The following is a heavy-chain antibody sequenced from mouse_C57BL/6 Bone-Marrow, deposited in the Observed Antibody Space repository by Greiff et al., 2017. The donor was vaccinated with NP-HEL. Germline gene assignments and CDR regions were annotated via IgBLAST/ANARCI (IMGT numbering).Heavy chain of an antibody. Sequence: VQLQQSGAELMKPGASVKLSCKATGYTFTGYWIEWVKQRPGHGLEWIGEILPGGGSTNYNEKFKGKATFTADTSSNTAYMQLSSLTTEDTAIYYCARVGLSYYFDYWGQGTTLTVSS. J-gene: IGHJ2*01. CDR2: ILPGGGST. CDR3: ARVGLSYYFDY. CDR1: GYTFTGYW. D-gene: IGHD4-1*01. V-gene: IGHV1-9*01.